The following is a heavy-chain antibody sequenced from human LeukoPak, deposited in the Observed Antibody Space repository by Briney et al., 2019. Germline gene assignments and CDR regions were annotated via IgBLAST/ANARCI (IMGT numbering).Heavy chain of an antibody. D-gene: IGHD1-26*01. J-gene: IGHJ4*02. CDR2: IIPILGIA. CDR3: ARESFEGATTFDY. Sequence: ASVKVSCKASGGTFSSYAISWVRQAPGQGLEWMGRIIPILGIANYAQKFQGRVTITADKSTSTAYMELSSLRSEDTAVYYCARESFEGATTFDYWGQGTLVTVSS. V-gene: IGHV1-69*04. CDR1: GGTFSSYA.